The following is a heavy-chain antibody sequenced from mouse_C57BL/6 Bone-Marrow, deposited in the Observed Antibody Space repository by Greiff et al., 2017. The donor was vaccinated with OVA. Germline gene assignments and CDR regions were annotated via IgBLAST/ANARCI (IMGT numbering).Heavy chain of an antibody. Sequence: DVKLVESGGGLVKPGGSLKLSCAASGFTFSSYTMSWVRQTPEKRLEWVATISGGGGNTYYPDSVKGRFTISRDNAKNTLYLQMSSLWSEDTALYYCARQNYYGSSPLAYWGQGTLVTVSA. D-gene: IGHD1-1*01. J-gene: IGHJ3*01. V-gene: IGHV5-9*01. CDR1: GFTFSSYT. CDR3: ARQNYYGSSPLAY. CDR2: ISGGGGNT.